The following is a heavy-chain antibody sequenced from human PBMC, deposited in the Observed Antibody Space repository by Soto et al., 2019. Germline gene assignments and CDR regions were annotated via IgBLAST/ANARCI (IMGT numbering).Heavy chain of an antibody. J-gene: IGHJ6*02. CDR1: GYTFTTYD. D-gene: IGHD3-22*01. Sequence: GASVKVSCKASGYTFTTYDISWVRQAPGQGLEWMGRISTYNGNTNYAQSLQGRLTMTTDTSTTTAYMELRSLRSDDTAVYYCARDRDSSGDRYYYGMDVWGQGTTVT. CDR2: ISTYNGNT. CDR3: ARDRDSSGDRYYYGMDV. V-gene: IGHV1-18*01.